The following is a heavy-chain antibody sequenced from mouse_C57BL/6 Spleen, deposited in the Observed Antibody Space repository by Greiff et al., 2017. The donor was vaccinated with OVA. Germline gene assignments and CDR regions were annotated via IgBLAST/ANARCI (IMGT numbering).Heavy chain of an antibody. V-gene: IGHV5-9-1*02. CDR3: TREDYGSSIDY. D-gene: IGHD1-1*01. CDR2: ISRGGDYI. Sequence: EVHLVESGEGLVKPGGSLKLSCAASGFTFSSYAMSWVRQTPGKRLEWVAYISRGGDYIYYADTVKGRFTISRDNARNTLYLQMSSVKSEDTAMYYCTREDYGSSIDYWGQGTTLTVSS. CDR1: GFTFSSYA. J-gene: IGHJ2*01.